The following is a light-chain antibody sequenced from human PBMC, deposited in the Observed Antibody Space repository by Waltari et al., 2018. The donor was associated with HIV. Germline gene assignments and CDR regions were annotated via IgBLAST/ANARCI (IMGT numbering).Light chain of an antibody. Sequence: QAGLTQPPSVSKGLRQTATLTCTGNSNNVGFQGAAWLQQHQGHPPKLLSYRNNNRPSGISEGLSTSRSGNTASLTITGLQPEDEADDYCSAWDSSLSAWVFGGGTKLTVL. CDR3: SAWDSSLSAWV. V-gene: IGLV10-54*01. CDR2: RNN. J-gene: IGLJ3*02. CDR1: SNNVGFQG.